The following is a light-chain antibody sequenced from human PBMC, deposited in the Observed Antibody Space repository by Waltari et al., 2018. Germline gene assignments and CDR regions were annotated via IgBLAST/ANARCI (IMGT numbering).Light chain of an antibody. CDR3: QSYDITLTASV. V-gene: IGLV1-40*01. CDR1: SSNIAAGYD. J-gene: IGLJ2*01. Sequence: HSVLAHQPSLSGSPTQTLTIPCTGSSSNIAAGYDVHRYQQFPGTAPKPLMYLNSIRPSGVPDRFSGSKSGTSASLAITGLQAEDEADYYCQSYDITLTASVFGGGTKLTVL. CDR2: LNS.